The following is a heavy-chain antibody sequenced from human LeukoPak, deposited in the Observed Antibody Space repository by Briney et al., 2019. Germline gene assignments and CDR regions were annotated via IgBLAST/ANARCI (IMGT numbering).Heavy chain of an antibody. CDR3: ARHDSYDFWSGSTGRFDP. CDR1: GYSFTSYW. Sequence: GESLKISCKGSGYSFTSYWIGWVRQMPGKGLEWMGIIYPGDSDTRYSPSFQGQVTISADKSISTAYLQWSSLKASVTAMYYCARHDSYDFWSGSTGRFDPWGQGTLVTVSS. J-gene: IGHJ5*02. CDR2: IYPGDSDT. D-gene: IGHD3-3*01. V-gene: IGHV5-51*01.